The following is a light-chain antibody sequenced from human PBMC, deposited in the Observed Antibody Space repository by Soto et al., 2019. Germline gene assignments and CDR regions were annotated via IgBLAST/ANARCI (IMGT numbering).Light chain of an antibody. J-gene: IGKJ1*01. CDR3: HQYGSSPRT. CDR1: QSVSSNF. CDR2: GAS. V-gene: IGKV3-20*01. Sequence: EMVLTQSPGTLSLSPGDRATLSCRASQSVSSNFLAWYQQNPGQAPRLLISGASIRATGIPDRFSGSGSGADFTLTIRRLEPEDFAMYFCHQYGSSPRTFGQGTKVEIK.